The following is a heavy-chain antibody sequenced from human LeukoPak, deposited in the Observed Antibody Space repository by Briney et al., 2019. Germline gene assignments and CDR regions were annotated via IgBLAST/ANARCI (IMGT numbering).Heavy chain of an antibody. CDR3: AKGPRYSSSWYEYFQH. V-gene: IGHV3-9*01. CDR1: GFTFDDYA. CDR2: ISWNSGSI. J-gene: IGHJ1*01. Sequence: GGSLRLSCAASGFTFDDYAMHWVRQAPGKGLEWVSGISWNSGSIGYADSVKGRFTISRDNAKNSLYLQMNSLRAEDTALYYCAKGPRYSSSWYEYFQHWGQGTLVTVSS. D-gene: IGHD6-13*01.